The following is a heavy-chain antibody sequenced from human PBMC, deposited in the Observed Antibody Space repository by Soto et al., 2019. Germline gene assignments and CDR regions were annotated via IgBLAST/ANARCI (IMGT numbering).Heavy chain of an antibody. Sequence: PSETLSLTCAVYGGSFSGYYWSWIRQPPGKGLEWIGEINHSGSTNYNPSLKSRVTISVDASKNQYSLKLSSVTAADMAVYYCARVGSSSSDYYYYYAMDVWGQGTTVTVSS. CDR2: INHSGST. CDR1: GGSFSGYY. CDR3: ARVGSSSSDYYYYYAMDV. V-gene: IGHV4-34*01. J-gene: IGHJ6*02. D-gene: IGHD6-6*01.